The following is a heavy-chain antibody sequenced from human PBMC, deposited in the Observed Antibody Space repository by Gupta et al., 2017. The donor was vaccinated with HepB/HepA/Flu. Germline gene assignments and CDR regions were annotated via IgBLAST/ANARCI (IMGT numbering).Heavy chain of an antibody. V-gene: IGHV2-5*02. CDR2: IYWDDDK. D-gene: IGHD3-22*01. CDR1: GFSLSTSGVG. J-gene: IGHJ4*02. CDR3: ARGDSSGYHYFFDY. Sequence: QITLKESGPTLVKPTQTLTLTCTFSGFSLSTSGVGVGWIRQPPGKALEWLALIYWDDDKRYSPSLKSRLTISKDTSKNQVVLTMTKMDPVETATYSCARGDSSGYHYFFDYGGQGTLVTVSS.